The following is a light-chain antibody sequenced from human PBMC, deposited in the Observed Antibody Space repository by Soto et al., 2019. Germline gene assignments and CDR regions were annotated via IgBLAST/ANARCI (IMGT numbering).Light chain of an antibody. CDR2: EVT. J-gene: IGLJ2*01. CDR1: ASDIGRYNY. CDR3: SSYTSSSTVV. Sequence: QSVLTQPPSASGSPGQSVTISCIGTASDIGRYNYVSWYQHHPGKAPKLIIYEVTKRPSGVPDRFSGSKSGNTASLTVSGLQADDEADYYCSSYTSSSTVVFGGGTKVTVL. V-gene: IGLV2-8*01.